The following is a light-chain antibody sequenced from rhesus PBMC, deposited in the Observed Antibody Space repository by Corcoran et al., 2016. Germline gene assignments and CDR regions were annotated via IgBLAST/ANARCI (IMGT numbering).Light chain of an antibody. J-gene: IGKJ4*01. CDR3: QHGYGILT. CDR1: QGISSW. V-gene: IGKV1-21*01. CDR2: KAS. Sequence: DIQMTQSPSSLSASVGDRVTITCRASQGISSWLAWYQQKPGKAPKLLIYKASSLQRGVPSRISGSGSGTEFTLTISRRQPEDVATYYCQHGYGILTFGGGTKVEIK.